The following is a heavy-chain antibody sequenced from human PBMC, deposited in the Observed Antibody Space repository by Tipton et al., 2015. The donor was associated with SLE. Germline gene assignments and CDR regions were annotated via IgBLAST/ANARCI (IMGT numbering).Heavy chain of an antibody. CDR3: ATAAFAADDYFDY. D-gene: IGHD6-13*01. CDR2: INSDGSST. V-gene: IGHV3-74*01. J-gene: IGHJ4*02. Sequence: SLRLSCAASGFTFSSSWMHWVRQAPGKGLVWVSRINSDGSSTRYADSVKGRFTISRDNAKNTLFLQMNSLRAEDTAVYYCATAAFAADDYFDYWGQGTLVTVSS. CDR1: GFTFSSSW.